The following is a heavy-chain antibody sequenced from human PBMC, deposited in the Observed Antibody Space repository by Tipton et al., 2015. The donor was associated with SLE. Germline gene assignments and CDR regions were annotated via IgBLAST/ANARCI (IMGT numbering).Heavy chain of an antibody. V-gene: IGHV4-39*07. CDR3: ALSMTAASGPFDY. CDR1: GASISSRTYY. CDR2: VYDSGIT. Sequence: TLSLTCIASGASISSRTYYWGCIRQSPGKGLEWIGSVYDSGITYYSPSLKSRVTISVDTSNNQFSLELSSVTAADTAVYYCALSMTAASGPFDYWGQGILVTVS. D-gene: IGHD6-13*01. J-gene: IGHJ4*02.